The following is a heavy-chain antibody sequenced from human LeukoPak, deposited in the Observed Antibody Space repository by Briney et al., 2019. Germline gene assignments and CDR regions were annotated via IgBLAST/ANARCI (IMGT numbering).Heavy chain of an antibody. CDR1: GYTFTGYY. CDR3: ARGLNHWPYRPPGF. V-gene: IGHV1-2*02. CDR2: INPNSGGT. J-gene: IGHJ4*02. D-gene: IGHD4-11*01. Sequence: ASVKVSCTASGYTFTGYYMHWVRQAPGQGLDWMGWINPNSGGTNYAQKFQGRVTMPRDTSISIAYMELRRLRSDDAAVYYCARGLNHWPYRPPGFWGQGTLVTVSS.